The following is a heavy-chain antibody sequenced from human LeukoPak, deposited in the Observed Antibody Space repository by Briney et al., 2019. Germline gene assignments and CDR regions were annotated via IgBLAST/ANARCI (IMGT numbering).Heavy chain of an antibody. D-gene: IGHD3-10*01. V-gene: IGHV1-3*01. CDR3: ARAVSYYYGSGDFDY. CDR1: GYTFTSYA. Sequence: GASVKVSCKASGYTFTSYAMHWVRQAPGQRLEWMGWINAGNGNTKYLQKFQGRVTITRDTSASTAYMELSSLRSEDTAVYYCARAVSYYYGSGDFDYWGQGTLVTVSS. J-gene: IGHJ4*02. CDR2: INAGNGNT.